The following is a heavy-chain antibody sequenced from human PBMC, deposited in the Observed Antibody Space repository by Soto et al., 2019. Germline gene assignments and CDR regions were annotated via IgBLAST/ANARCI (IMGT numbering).Heavy chain of an antibody. V-gene: IGHV4-39*01. CDR2: IYYSGST. J-gene: IGHJ3*02. Sequence: PGKGLEWNGSIYYSGSTYYNPSLKSRVTISVDTSKNQFSLKLSSVTAADSSVYYYARISESYPAFAI. D-gene: IGHD1-26*01. CDR3: ARISESYPAFAI.